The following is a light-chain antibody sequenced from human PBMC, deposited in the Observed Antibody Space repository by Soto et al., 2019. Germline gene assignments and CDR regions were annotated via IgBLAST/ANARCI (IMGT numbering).Light chain of an antibody. CDR3: QQYNSMLS. Sequence: DIQMTQSPSSLSASVGDRVTIACQSSHDVSRNLNWFQQKPGEAPKLLIYDASNLERGVPSRFSASGSGTDFTLTISRLQPEDVATYYWQQYNSMLSFGGGTEIELK. CDR2: DAS. CDR1: HDVSRN. V-gene: IGKV1-33*01. J-gene: IGKJ4*01.